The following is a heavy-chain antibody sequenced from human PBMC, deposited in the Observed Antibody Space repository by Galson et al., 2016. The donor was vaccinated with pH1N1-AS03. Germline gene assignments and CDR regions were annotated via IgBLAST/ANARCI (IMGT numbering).Heavy chain of an antibody. D-gene: IGHD3-10*01. J-gene: IGHJ4*02. CDR2: ISPIFGSA. CDR1: GGTLNNYA. V-gene: IGHV1-69*06. CDR3: AKGLTYHVGSGSVF. Sequence: SVKVSCKASGGTLNNYAVNWVRQAPGQGLEWMGGISPIFGSANHAQKFQDRVTTTADIFTNAAYMELSGLSTEAAAVYYCAKGLTYHVGSGSVFWGKGTLVTVSS.